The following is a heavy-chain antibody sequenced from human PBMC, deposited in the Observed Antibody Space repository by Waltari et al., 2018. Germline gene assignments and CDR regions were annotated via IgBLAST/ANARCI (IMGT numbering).Heavy chain of an antibody. J-gene: IGHJ4*02. V-gene: IGHV1-2*06. CDR2: ITSNSGGT. Sequence: QVQLVQSGAEVKKPGASVKVSCKASGYTFSDYNMHWVRQAPGQGLEWMGRITSNSGGTTYAQKVQGRVTITRDTSISTAYMELSRLRSDDTAVYYCARGDHYAFDYWGQGTLVTVSS. D-gene: IGHD3-16*01. CDR1: GYTFSDYN. CDR3: ARGDHYAFDY.